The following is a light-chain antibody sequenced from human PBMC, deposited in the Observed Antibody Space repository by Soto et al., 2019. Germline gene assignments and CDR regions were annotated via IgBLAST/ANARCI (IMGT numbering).Light chain of an antibody. J-gene: IGKJ1*01. Sequence: DIQMTQSPSTLSASVGDRVTITFRASQSISSWLAWYQQKPGKAPKLLIYKASSLESGVPSRFSGSGSGTEFTLTISSLEPEDFATYYCQQYNSYSTFGQGTKVDNK. CDR2: KAS. V-gene: IGKV1-5*03. CDR3: QQYNSYST. CDR1: QSISSW.